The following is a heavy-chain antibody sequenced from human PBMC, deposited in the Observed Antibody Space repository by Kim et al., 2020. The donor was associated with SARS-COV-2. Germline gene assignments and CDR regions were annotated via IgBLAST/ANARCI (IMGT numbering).Heavy chain of an antibody. CDR1: GGSISSGGYY. D-gene: IGHD3-3*01. CDR2: IYYSGST. CDR3: ARAMGITIYGVVIVNCFDP. J-gene: IGHJ5*02. Sequence: SETLSLTCTVSGGSISSGGYYWSWIRQHPGKGLEWIGYIYYSGSTYYNPSLKSRVTISVDTSKNQFSLKLSSVTAADTAVYYCARAMGITIYGVVIVNCFDPWRQGTLVTVSS. V-gene: IGHV4-31*03.